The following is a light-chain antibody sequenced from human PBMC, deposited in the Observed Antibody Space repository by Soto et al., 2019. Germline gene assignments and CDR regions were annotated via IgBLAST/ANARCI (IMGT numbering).Light chain of an antibody. CDR1: TSNIGGNY. CDR2: SND. J-gene: IGLJ7*01. V-gene: IGLV1-47*02. Sequence: QSVLTQPPSASGTPGQRVTISCSVSTSNIGGNYVYWYQQLPGTAPKLLIYSNDQRASGVPDRFSGSKSGTSASLAISGLRSEDEADYYCAAWDDSLSAVFGGGTQLTVL. CDR3: AAWDDSLSAV.